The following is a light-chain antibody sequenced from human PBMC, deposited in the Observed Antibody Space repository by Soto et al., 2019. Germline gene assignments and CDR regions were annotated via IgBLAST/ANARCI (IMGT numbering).Light chain of an antibody. J-gene: IGLJ3*02. CDR1: SSNIGRNT. CDR3: AAWDDSLNGQGV. V-gene: IGLV1-44*01. Sequence: QSVLTQPPSASGTPGQRVSISCSGSSSNIGRNTVNWYQQLPGTAPKVLIYSNDQRPSGVPDRFSGSKSGNSASLAISGLQSEDEADYYGAAWDDSLNGQGVFGGGTKLTVL. CDR2: SND.